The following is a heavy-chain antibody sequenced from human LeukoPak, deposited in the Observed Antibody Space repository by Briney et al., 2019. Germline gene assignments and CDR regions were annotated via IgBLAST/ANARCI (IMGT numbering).Heavy chain of an antibody. Sequence: ASVKVACKVSGYTLTELSMHWVRQAPGKGLEWMGGFDPEDGETIYAQKLQGRVTMTEDTSTDTAYMELSSLRSEDTAMYYCATAVTTAGSFDYWGQGTLVTVSS. D-gene: IGHD4-11*01. V-gene: IGHV1-24*01. CDR1: GYTLTELS. CDR3: ATAVTTAGSFDY. J-gene: IGHJ4*02. CDR2: FDPEDGET.